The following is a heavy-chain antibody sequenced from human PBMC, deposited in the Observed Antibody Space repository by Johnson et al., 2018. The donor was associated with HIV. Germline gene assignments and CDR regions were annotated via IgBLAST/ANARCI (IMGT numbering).Heavy chain of an antibody. V-gene: IGHV3-9*01. CDR3: AKDHPISF. CDR2: ISWNSGSI. J-gene: IGHJ3*01. Sequence: QLVESGGGLVQPGRSLRLSCAASGFTFDDYAMHWVRQAPGKGLEWVSGISWNSGSIGYADSVKGRFTISRDNAKNSLYLQMNSLRAEDTALYYCAKDHPISFWGQGTMVTVSS. CDR1: GFTFDDYA.